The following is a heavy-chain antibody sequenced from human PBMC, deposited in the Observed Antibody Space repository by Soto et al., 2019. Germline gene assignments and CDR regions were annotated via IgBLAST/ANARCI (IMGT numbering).Heavy chain of an antibody. J-gene: IGHJ4*02. CDR3: AHRRSDGWYDFDY. CDR1: GFSLSTYGVG. CDR2: IYWDDDK. Sequence: QITLKESGPTLVKPTQTLTLTCTFSGFSLSTYGVGVGWIRQPPGKALQWLALIYWDDDKRYSPSLKSRITXTXDXXKHQVVLTLPNMYPEDTATYYCAHRRSDGWYDFDYWRQGTLVTVSS. D-gene: IGHD6-19*01. V-gene: IGHV2-5*02.